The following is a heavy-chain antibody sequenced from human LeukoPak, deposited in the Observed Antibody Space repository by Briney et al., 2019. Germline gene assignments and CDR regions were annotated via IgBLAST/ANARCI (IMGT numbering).Heavy chain of an antibody. Sequence: SETLSLTCTVSGGSISGYYWTWIRQPPGKGLEWIGYIYSSGSTKYNPSLKSPITISVDTSKNQISLKLSSVTAADTAVYYCARASVEMATKFDYWGQGTLVTVSS. CDR3: ARASVEMATKFDY. V-gene: IGHV4-59*08. CDR1: GGSISGYY. CDR2: IYSSGST. D-gene: IGHD5-24*01. J-gene: IGHJ4*02.